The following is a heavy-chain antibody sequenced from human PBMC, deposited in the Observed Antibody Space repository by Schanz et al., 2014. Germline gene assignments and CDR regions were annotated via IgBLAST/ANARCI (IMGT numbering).Heavy chain of an antibody. CDR1: GFTFSSSW. CDR2: IKQDGSAK. J-gene: IGHJ4*02. Sequence: EVHLVESGGGLVQPGGSLRLSCAASGFTFSSSWMHWVRQAPGKGLVWVANIKQDGSAKNYVDSVKGRFTISRDNPKNSLCLQMNSLRAEDTALYYCARVLGGDEGLDQWGQGTLVTVSS. D-gene: IGHD4-17*01. CDR3: ARVLGGDEGLDQ. V-gene: IGHV3-7*01.